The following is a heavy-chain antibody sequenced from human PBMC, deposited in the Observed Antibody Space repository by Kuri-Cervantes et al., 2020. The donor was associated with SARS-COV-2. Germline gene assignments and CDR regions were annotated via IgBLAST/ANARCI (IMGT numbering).Heavy chain of an antibody. V-gene: IGHV3-7*05. CDR3: AREGYSSGLDFDS. D-gene: IGHD6-19*01. CDR1: GFTFSYYW. J-gene: IGHJ4*02. Sequence: GESLKISCAASGFTFSYYWMSWVRQAPGKGLEWVANINQDGSEKYYVGSVKGRFTISRDSSKNTLFLRMYSLRGDDTAIYYCAREGYSSGLDFDSWGQGALVTVSS. CDR2: INQDGSEK.